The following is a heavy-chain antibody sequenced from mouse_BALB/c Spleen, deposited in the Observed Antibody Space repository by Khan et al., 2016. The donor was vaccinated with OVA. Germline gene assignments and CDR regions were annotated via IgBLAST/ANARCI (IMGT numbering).Heavy chain of an antibody. CDR2: IYSYNDDT. V-gene: IGHV1S136*01. CDR1: GYTFTSYV. CDR3: TIQRQLQGFPY. J-gene: IGHJ3*01. Sequence: VQLQQSGPELVKPGASVKMSCMASGYTFTSYVIHWVRQKPGQDLEWIGYIYSYNDDTKYNEKFKGKATLTLDKSSSTAFMELSSLTSEDSAVYYCTIQRQLQGFPYWGQGTLVTVSA. D-gene: IGHD3-3*01.